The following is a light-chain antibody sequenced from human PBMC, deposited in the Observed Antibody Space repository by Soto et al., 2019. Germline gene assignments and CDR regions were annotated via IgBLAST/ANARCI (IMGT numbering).Light chain of an antibody. J-gene: IGLJ1*01. V-gene: IGLV2-14*01. Sequence: QSVLTQPASVSGSPGQSITISCTGTSSDVGGYNYVAWYQQHPGKVPRLMIYEVSNRPSGVSNRFSGSKSGSTASLTISGLQDEDEADYYCISYTSSSKSYVFGTGNKVTVL. CDR2: EVS. CDR3: ISYTSSSKSYV. CDR1: SSDVGGYNY.